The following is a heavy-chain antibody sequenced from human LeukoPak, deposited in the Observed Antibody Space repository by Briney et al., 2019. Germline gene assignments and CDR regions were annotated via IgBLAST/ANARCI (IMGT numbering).Heavy chain of an antibody. CDR3: ARSTSGSGYDIDY. Sequence: GGSLRLSCAASGFTFSSYGMHWVRQAPGKGLEWVAIIWYDGGNEYYADSVKGRFTISRDNSKNTLYLRVNSLRAEDTAVYYCARSTSGSGYDIDYWGQGTLVTVSS. V-gene: IGHV3-33*08. J-gene: IGHJ4*02. CDR2: IWYDGGNE. D-gene: IGHD5-12*01. CDR1: GFTFSSYG.